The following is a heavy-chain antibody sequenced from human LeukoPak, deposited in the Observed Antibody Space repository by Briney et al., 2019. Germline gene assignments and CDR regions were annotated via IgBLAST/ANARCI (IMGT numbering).Heavy chain of an antibody. CDR2: ISGTGGGT. CDR1: GFTLSYYA. J-gene: IGHJ4*02. V-gene: IGHV3-23*01. D-gene: IGHD7-27*01. CDR3: AKAGSNWGYFDY. Sequence: GGSLRLSCAVPGFTLSYYAMSWVGQAPRKGLDWVSAISGTGGGTHYADSVKGRFTISRENSKNTLYLQMNSLRAEDTAVYYCAKAGSNWGYFDYGGQGTLVTVSS.